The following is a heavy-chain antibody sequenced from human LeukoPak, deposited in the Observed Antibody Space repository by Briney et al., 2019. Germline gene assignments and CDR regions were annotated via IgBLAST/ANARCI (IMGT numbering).Heavy chain of an antibody. Sequence: PSETLSLTCAVFGGSFSGYNWSWIRQPPGKGLEWIGEINHSGSANYNPSLKSRVTISVDTSKNQFSLKLSSVTTADTAVYYCARNAGDQDSWGQGTLVTVSS. CDR3: ARNAGDQDS. CDR2: INHSGSA. V-gene: IGHV4-34*01. CDR1: GGSFSGYN. D-gene: IGHD2-2*01. J-gene: IGHJ4*02.